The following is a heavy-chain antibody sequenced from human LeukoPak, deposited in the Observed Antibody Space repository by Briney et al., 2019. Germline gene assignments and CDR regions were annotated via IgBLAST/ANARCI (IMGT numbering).Heavy chain of an antibody. CDR2: ISGSGGST. J-gene: IGHJ6*03. Sequence: PGGSLRLSCAASGFTFSSYAMSWVRQAPGKGLEWVSAISGSGGSTYYADSVKGRFTISRDNSKNTLYLQMNSLRAEDTAVYYCAKGPHYDFWSGLPDVPTWGGYYMDVWGKGTTVTVSS. CDR3: AKGPHYDFWSGLPDVPTWGGYYMDV. D-gene: IGHD3-3*01. V-gene: IGHV3-23*01. CDR1: GFTFSSYA.